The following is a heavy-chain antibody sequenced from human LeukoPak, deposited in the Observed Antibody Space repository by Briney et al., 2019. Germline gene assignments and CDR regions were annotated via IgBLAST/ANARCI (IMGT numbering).Heavy chain of an antibody. CDR2: IYNSVTT. J-gene: IGHJ6*03. CDR1: GGSVRSYY. D-gene: IGHD3-10*01. V-gene: IGHV4-4*09. CDR3: ARASSSGTHISGYYYYMDV. Sequence: PSETLSLTCSVSGGSVRSYYWRWLRQSPGKGVEWIGDIYNSVTTDSNPSLKSRVTISVDTSKSQFSLRLSAVTAADSAVYYCARASSSGTHISGYYYYMDVWGTGTTVSVSS.